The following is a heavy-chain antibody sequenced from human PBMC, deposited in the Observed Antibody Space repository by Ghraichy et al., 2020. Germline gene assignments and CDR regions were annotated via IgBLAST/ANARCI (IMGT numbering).Heavy chain of an antibody. Sequence: GGSLRLSCVASGFKVSSHWMTWVRQAPGKGLEWVANIKQDGSERYYVDSVKGRFTISSDNAKNSLYLQMSSLRAEDTAMYYCARAEGKVVVSAAMSQDCEGLDVWGQGTTVTVSS. V-gene: IGHV3-7*03. J-gene: IGHJ6*02. CDR3: ARAEGKVVVSAAMSQDCEGLDV. CDR1: GFKVSSHW. D-gene: IGHD2-15*01. CDR2: IKQDGSER.